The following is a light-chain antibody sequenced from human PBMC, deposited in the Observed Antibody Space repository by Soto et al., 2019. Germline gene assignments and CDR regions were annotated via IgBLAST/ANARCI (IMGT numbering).Light chain of an antibody. J-gene: IGLJ1*01. CDR2: GNN. V-gene: IGLV1-40*01. Sequence: QSVLTQPPSVSGAPGQGVTISCTGSSSNIGSGFDVHWYQQLPGADPKLLIYGNNNRPAGVPDRFSGSKSGTSASLAVTGHQAEDEADYYCQSYDGTLSGYVFGTGTKLTVL. CDR1: SSNIGSGFD. CDR3: QSYDGTLSGYV.